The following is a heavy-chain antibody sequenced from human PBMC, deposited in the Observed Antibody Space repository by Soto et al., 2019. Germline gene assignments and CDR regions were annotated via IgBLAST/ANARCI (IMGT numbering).Heavy chain of an antibody. V-gene: IGHV3-23*01. D-gene: IGHD3-9*01. CDR3: AKDLVSRYDILTDYPRFHN. CDR1: GFTFSSYA. CDR2: FSGSGGST. J-gene: IGHJ4*02. Sequence: GGSLRLSCAASGFTFSSYAMSWVRQAPGKGLEWVSGFSGSGGSTYYADSVKGRFTISRDNSKNTLYLQMNTLRVEDTAVYHCAKDLVSRYDILTDYPRFHNWGQGALVTVS.